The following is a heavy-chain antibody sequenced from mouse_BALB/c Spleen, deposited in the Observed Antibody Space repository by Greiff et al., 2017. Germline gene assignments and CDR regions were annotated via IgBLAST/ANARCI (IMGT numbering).Heavy chain of an antibody. D-gene: IGHD2-2*01. CDR3: ARHYGYDGYFDY. CDR2: ISSGGST. CDR1: GFTFSSYA. J-gene: IGHJ2*01. Sequence: EVHLVESGGGLVKPGGSLKLSCAASGFTFSSYAMSWVRQTPEKRLEWVASISSGGSTYYPDSVKGRFTISRDNARNILYLQMSSLRSEDTAMYYCARHYGYDGYFDYWGQGTTLTVSS. V-gene: IGHV5-6-5*01.